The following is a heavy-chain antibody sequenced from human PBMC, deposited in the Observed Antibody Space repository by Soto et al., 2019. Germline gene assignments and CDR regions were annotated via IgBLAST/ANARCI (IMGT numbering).Heavy chain of an antibody. CDR1: GGTFSSYA. V-gene: IGHV1-46*03. D-gene: IGHD3-10*01. CDR3: ARARDYYYGMDV. CDR2: INPSGGST. J-gene: IGHJ6*02. Sequence: GASVKVSCKASGGTFSSYAISWVRQAPGQGLEWMGIINPSGGSTSYAQKFQGRVTMTRDTSTSTVYMELSSLRSEDTAVYYCARARDYYYGMDVWGQGTTVTVSS.